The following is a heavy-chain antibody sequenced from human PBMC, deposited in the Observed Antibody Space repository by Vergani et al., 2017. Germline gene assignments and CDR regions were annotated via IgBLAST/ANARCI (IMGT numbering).Heavy chain of an antibody. CDR1: GGSISSGGYS. J-gene: IGHJ3*02. Sequence: QLQLQESGSGLVKPSQTLSLTCAVSGGSISSGGYSWSWIRQPPGKGLEGIGNIYHSGSTYYNPSLKSRVTISVDRSKNQFSLKLSSVTAADTAVYYCARDAGLYGFWSAAAIDIWGQRTMVSVSS. CDR3: ARDAGLYGFWSAAAIDI. V-gene: IGHV4-30-2*01. CDR2: IYHSGST. D-gene: IGHD3-3*01.